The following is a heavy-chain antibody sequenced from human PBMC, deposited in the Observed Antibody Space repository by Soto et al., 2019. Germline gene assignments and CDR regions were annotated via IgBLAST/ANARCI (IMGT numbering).Heavy chain of an antibody. D-gene: IGHD6-13*01. CDR2: ISYDGSNK. J-gene: IGHJ6*02. CDR1: GFTFSSYG. V-gene: IGHV3-30*18. Sequence: GGSLRLSCAASGFTFSSYGMHWVRQAPGKGLEWVALISYDGSNKYYADSVRGRFTISRDNSKNTLYLQMNSLRAEDTAVYYCAKDRDGAAAGPTKFYGMDVWGQGTTVTVSS. CDR3: AKDRDGAAAGPTKFYGMDV.